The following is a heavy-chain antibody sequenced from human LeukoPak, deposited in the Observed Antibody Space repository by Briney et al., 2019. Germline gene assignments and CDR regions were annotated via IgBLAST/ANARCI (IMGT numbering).Heavy chain of an antibody. CDR3: ARDTSWARDF. V-gene: IGHV3-7*01. Sequence: GGSLSLSCAASGFRFSAYWMFWARQAPGKGLDWVANIKEDGSEQYYADSVKGRFTISRDNAKNSLYLQMNSLRAEDTAVYYCARDTSWARDFWGQGILVTVSS. CDR2: IKEDGSEQ. J-gene: IGHJ4*02. CDR1: GFRFSAYW. D-gene: IGHD2/OR15-2a*01.